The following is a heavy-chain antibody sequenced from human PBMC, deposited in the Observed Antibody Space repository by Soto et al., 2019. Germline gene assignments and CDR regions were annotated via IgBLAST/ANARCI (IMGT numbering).Heavy chain of an antibody. Sequence: GGSLRLSCAASGFTFSSYAMHWVRQAPGKGLEWVAVISYDGSNKYYADSVKGRFTISRDNSKNTLYLQMNSLRAEDTAVYYCASPPRAVAGYYFDYWGQGTLVTVSS. CDR3: ASPPRAVAGYYFDY. J-gene: IGHJ4*02. CDR1: GFTFSSYA. D-gene: IGHD6-19*01. V-gene: IGHV3-30-3*01. CDR2: ISYDGSNK.